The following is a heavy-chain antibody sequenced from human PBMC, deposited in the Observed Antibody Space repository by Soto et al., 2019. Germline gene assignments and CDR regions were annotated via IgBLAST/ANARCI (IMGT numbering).Heavy chain of an antibody. CDR3: ARGAPGDILTGYRYYYYGMDV. Sequence: SQTLSLTCAISGDSVSSNSAAWNWIRQSPSRGLEWLGRTYYRSKWYNDYAVSVKSRITINPDTSKNQFSLQLNSVTPEDTAVYYCARGAPGDILTGYRYYYYGMDVWGQGTTVTVSS. CDR2: TYYRSKWYN. CDR1: GDSVSSNSAA. V-gene: IGHV6-1*01. D-gene: IGHD3-9*01. J-gene: IGHJ6*02.